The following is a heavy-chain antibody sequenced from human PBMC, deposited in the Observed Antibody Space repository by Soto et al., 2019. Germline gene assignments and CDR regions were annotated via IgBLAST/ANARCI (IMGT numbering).Heavy chain of an antibody. J-gene: IGHJ4*02. CDR2: ISAHNGNT. V-gene: IGHV1-18*01. CDR3: ARGRYGDY. Sequence: QVHLVQSGAEVKRPGDSVNVSCKGSGYTFSSYGITWVRQAPGQGLEWMGWISAHNGNTDYVQKLQGRVTVTRDTSTSTAYMELRSLRSDDTAVYYCARGRYGDYWGQGALVTVSS. CDR1: GYTFSSYG. D-gene: IGHD1-1*01.